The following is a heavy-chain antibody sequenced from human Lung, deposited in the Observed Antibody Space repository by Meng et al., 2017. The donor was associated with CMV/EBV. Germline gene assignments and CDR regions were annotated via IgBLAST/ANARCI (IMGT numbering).Heavy chain of an antibody. V-gene: IGHV1-2*02. Sequence: ASVKVSCKASGYTFTGYYMHWVRQAPGQGLEWMGWINPSSGGTNYAQKFQGRVTMTRDTSISTAYMELSRLRSDDTAVYYCARDPPPDPGIAVAGCFDPWGQGTLVTVSS. CDR3: ARDPPPDPGIAVAGCFDP. CDR2: INPSSGGT. D-gene: IGHD6-19*01. J-gene: IGHJ5*02. CDR1: GYTFTGYY.